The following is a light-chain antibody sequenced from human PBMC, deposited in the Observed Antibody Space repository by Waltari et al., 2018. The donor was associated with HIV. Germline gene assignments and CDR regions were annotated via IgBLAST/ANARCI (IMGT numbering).Light chain of an antibody. Sequence: EIVLTQSPATLSLSPGETATLSCRASQSVGSYLAWYQQKPGRAPRLLIYGAINRATGIPARFSGSGSGTDFTLTISSLEPEDFAVYYCQQRSDSPPSTFGGGTKVEI. CDR2: GAI. CDR1: QSVGSY. V-gene: IGKV3-11*01. J-gene: IGKJ4*01. CDR3: QQRSDSPPST.